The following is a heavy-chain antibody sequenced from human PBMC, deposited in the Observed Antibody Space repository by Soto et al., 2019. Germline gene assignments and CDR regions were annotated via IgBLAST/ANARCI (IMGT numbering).Heavy chain of an antibody. CDR1: GYTFTSYA. CDR2: INAGNGNT. D-gene: IGHD6-13*01. J-gene: IGHJ5*02. CDR3: ARDISAAGANWFDP. V-gene: IGHV1-3*01. Sequence: ASVKVSCKASGYTFTSYAMHWVRQAPGQRLEWMGWINAGNGNTKYSQNFQGRVTITRDTSASTAYMEVSSLRSEDTAVYYCARDISAAGANWFDPWGQGTLVTVSS.